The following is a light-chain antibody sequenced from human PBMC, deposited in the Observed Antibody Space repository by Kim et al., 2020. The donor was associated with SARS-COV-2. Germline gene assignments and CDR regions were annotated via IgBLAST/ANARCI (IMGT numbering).Light chain of an antibody. CDR1: ESVGIW. V-gene: IGKV1-5*03. CDR3: QQYHTYST. J-gene: IGKJ1*01. Sequence: SASVGDRVTITCRATESVGIWLAWYQQKPGKAPKLLIQTTSTLESGVPSRFSGSGSGTEFTLTISSVQPDDFATYYCQQYHTYSTFGQGTKVDIK. CDR2: TTS.